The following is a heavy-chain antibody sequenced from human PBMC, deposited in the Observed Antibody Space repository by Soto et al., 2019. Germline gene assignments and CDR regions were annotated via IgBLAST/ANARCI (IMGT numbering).Heavy chain of an antibody. CDR3: AKEVEVAGDLDY. V-gene: IGHV3-30*18. Sequence: GGSLRLSCVASGFTFSTYGIHWVRQAPGKGLEWVGVISSDGETKYYADSVKGRFTISRDNSKNTMYLQMASLRPEDTAVYYCAKEVEVAGDLDYWGHGTLVTVSS. J-gene: IGHJ4*01. CDR1: GFTFSTYG. CDR2: ISSDGETK. D-gene: IGHD6-19*01.